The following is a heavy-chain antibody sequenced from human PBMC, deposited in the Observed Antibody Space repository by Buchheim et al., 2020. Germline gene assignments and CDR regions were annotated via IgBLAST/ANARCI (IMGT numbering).Heavy chain of an antibody. CDR1: GGSISSGDYY. CDR2: IYYSGST. D-gene: IGHD4-17*01. J-gene: IGHJ2*01. V-gene: IGHV4-30-4*01. Sequence: QVQLQESGPGLVKPSQTLSLTCTVSGGSISSGDYYWSWIRQPPGKGLEWIGYIYYSGSTYYNPSLKSRVTISVDTSKHRLPQKLSSVTAADTAVYYCAGPRHDYGDYGSWYFDLWGRGTL. CDR3: AGPRHDYGDYGSWYFDL.